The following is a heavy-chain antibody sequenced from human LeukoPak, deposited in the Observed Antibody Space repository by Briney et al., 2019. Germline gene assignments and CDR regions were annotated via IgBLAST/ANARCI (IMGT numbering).Heavy chain of an antibody. CDR3: AGMRITTPTVRTLDY. Sequence: SETLSLTCTVSGGSMSTYYWTWIRQPPGKGLEWIVFIYYTGSANYNPSLKSRVTISVDTSKNPFSLKLSSVTAADTAVYYCAGMRITTPTVRTLDYWGQGTLVTVSS. D-gene: IGHD1-14*01. CDR1: GGSMSTYY. J-gene: IGHJ4*02. CDR2: IYYTGSA. V-gene: IGHV4-59*01.